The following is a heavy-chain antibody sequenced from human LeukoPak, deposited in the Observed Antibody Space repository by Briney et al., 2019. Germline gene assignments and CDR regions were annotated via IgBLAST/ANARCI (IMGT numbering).Heavy chain of an antibody. CDR1: GGSFSGYY. J-gene: IGHJ4*02. D-gene: IGHD3-3*01. V-gene: IGHV4-34*01. Sequence: SEILSLTCAVYGGSFSGYYWSWIRQPPGKGLEWIGEINHSGSTNYNPSLKSRVTISVDTSKNQSSLKLSSVTAADTAVYYCAGGGVTAFDYWGQGTLVTVSS. CDR3: AGGGVTAFDY. CDR2: INHSGST.